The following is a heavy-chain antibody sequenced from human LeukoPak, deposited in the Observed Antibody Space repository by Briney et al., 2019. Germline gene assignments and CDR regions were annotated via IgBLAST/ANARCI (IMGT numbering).Heavy chain of an antibody. D-gene: IGHD6-13*01. V-gene: IGHV4-34*01. J-gene: IGHJ4*02. CDR1: GVSFSGYY. Sequence: SETLSLTCAVYGVSFSGYYWSWIRQPPGKGLEWIGEINHSGSTNYNPSLKSRVTISVDTSKNQFSLKLSSVTAADTAVYYCARGLGYSSTIGDYWGQGTLVTVSS. CDR3: ARGLGYSSTIGDY. CDR2: INHSGST.